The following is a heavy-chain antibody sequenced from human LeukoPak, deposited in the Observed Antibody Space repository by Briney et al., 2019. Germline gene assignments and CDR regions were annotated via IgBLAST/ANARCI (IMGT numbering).Heavy chain of an antibody. Sequence: SETLSLTCTVSGGSISSYYWSWLRQPPGKGLEWIGYIYYSGSTNYNPSLQSRVTISVDTSKNQFSLKLSSVTAAGTAVYYCARINMGDFWSGYLMPYFDYWGQGTLVTVSS. CDR2: IYYSGST. D-gene: IGHD3-3*01. J-gene: IGHJ4*02. V-gene: IGHV4-59*01. CDR3: ARINMGDFWSGYLMPYFDY. CDR1: GGSISSYY.